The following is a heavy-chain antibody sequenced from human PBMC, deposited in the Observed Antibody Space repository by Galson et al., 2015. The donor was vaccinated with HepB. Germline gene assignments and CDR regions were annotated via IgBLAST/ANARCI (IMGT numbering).Heavy chain of an antibody. D-gene: IGHD5/OR15-5a*01. CDR3: AGNVFMDV. V-gene: IGHV3-23*01. Sequence: SLRLSCAASGFTFSSYAMTWVRQAPGKGLEWVSGISGSGDNTYYADSVQGRFTISRDNSKNTVYLQLNSLRAEDSAVYYCAGNVFMDVWGQGTTVTVSS. CDR2: ISGSGDNT. J-gene: IGHJ6*02. CDR1: GFTFSSYA.